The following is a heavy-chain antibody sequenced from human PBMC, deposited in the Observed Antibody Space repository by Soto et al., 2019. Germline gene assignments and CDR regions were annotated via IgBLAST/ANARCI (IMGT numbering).Heavy chain of an antibody. J-gene: IGHJ3*02. CDR2: LIHGGST. D-gene: IGHD3-16*01. CDR1: GASLGGFH. CDR3: ARSTLSYAYGRQTWSDVTDSSDI. Sequence: PSETLSLTCAIYGASLGGFHWTWLRQAPGKGLEWIGELIHGGSTNYNPSLKSRVSFSLDTSKNQFSLHLMSVTAAGPAVYYCARSTLSYAYGRQTWSDVTDSSDIWGRETMVPVSS. V-gene: IGHV4-34*12.